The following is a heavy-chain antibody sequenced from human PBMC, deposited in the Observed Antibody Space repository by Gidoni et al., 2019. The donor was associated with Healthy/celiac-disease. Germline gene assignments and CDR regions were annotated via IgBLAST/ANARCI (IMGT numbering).Heavy chain of an antibody. D-gene: IGHD3-3*01. CDR1: GRPLPSYL. CDR2: IIHICGTA. V-gene: IGHV1-69*01. J-gene: IGHJ4*02. CDR3: ARSSRITIVGVVTYEESFDY. Sequence: QVQLLHSLAAPKKPGSSLNVSCMAPGRPLPSYLISWVRQAPGQGLEWMGGIIHICGTAKYAKKFQGKVTINGGESTRTDYMELSSLRSEDTAVDYCARSSRITIVGVVTYEESFDYWGQGTLVTVSS.